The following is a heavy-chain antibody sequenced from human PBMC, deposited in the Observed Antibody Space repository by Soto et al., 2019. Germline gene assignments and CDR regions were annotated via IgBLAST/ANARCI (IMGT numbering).Heavy chain of an antibody. D-gene: IGHD6-6*01. J-gene: IGHJ6*02. CDR3: ARGTYSSSSEPGDYYYYYYGMDV. CDR2: IYYSGSN. V-gene: IGHV4-61*01. Sequence: QVQLQESGPGLVKPSEALSLTCTVSGGSVSSGSYYWSWIRQPPGKGLEWIGYIYYSGSNNYNPSLKSRVTISVDTSKNQFSLKLSSVTAADTAVYYCARGTYSSSSEPGDYYYYYYGMDVWGQGTTVTVSS. CDR1: GGSVSSGSYY.